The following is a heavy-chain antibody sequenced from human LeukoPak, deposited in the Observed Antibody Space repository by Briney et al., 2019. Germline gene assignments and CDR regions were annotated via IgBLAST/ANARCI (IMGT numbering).Heavy chain of an antibody. CDR3: AKDPSNPRFYYYYGMDV. J-gene: IGHJ6*02. V-gene: IGHV3-30*02. CDR2: IWYDGSNK. D-gene: IGHD4-4*01. Sequence: GGSLRLSCAASGFTFSSYGMHWVRQAPGKGLEWVAVIWYDGSNKYYADSVKGRFTISRDNSKNTLYLQMNSLRAEDTAVYYCAKDPSNPRFYYYYGMDVWGQGTTVTVSS. CDR1: GFTFSSYG.